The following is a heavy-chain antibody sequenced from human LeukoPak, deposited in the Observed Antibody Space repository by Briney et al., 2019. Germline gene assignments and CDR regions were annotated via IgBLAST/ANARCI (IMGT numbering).Heavy chain of an antibody. V-gene: IGHV4-59*12. CDR1: GGSITTYY. J-gene: IGHJ4*02. Sequence: SETLSLTCTVSGGSITTYYWNWIRQPPGKGLEWIGHSYYRGDTNYNPSLKSRVAISVDTSKNQFSLKLSSVTAADTAVYYCARSTGGDLLRYFDWLLYFDYWGQGTLVTVSS. CDR2: SYYRGDT. CDR3: ARSTGGDLLRYFDWLLYFDY. D-gene: IGHD3-9*01.